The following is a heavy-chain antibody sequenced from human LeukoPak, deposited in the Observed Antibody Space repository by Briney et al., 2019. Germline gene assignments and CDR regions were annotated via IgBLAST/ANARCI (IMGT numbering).Heavy chain of an antibody. CDR3: ARTLRSSSWYTGPDAFDI. J-gene: IGHJ3*02. Sequence: ASVKVSCKASGYTFTSYDINWVRQATGQGLEWMGWMNPNSGNTGYAQKFQGRVTITRNTSISTAYMELSSLRSEDTAVYYCARTLRSSSWYTGPDAFDIWGQGTMVTVSS. V-gene: IGHV1-8*03. D-gene: IGHD6-13*01. CDR1: GYTFTSYD. CDR2: MNPNSGNT.